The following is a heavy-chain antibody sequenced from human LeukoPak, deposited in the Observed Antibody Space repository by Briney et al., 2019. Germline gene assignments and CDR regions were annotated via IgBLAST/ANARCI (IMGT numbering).Heavy chain of an antibody. V-gene: IGHV1-69*04. Sequence: ASVKVSCKASGGTFSSYAISWVRQAPGQGLEWMGRIIPILGIANYAQKFRGRVTITADKSTSTAYMELSSLRSEDTAVYYCARDHPDGPYYYYGMDVWGQGTTVTVSS. CDR2: IIPILGIA. CDR1: GGTFSSYA. CDR3: ARDHPDGPYYYYGMDV. J-gene: IGHJ6*02.